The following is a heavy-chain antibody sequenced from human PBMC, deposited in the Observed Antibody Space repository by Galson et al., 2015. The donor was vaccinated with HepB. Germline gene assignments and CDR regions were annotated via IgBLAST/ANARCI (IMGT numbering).Heavy chain of an antibody. D-gene: IGHD3-10*01. Sequence: SLRLSCAASGFTFSSYAMHWVRQAPGKGLEYVSAISSNGGSTYYADSVKGRFTISRDNSKNTLYLQMSSLRAEDTAVYYCVKNRRLLWFGVPDYWGQGTLVTVSS. CDR3: VKNRRLLWFGVPDY. V-gene: IGHV3-64D*06. CDR1: GFTFSSYA. CDR2: ISSNGGST. J-gene: IGHJ4*02.